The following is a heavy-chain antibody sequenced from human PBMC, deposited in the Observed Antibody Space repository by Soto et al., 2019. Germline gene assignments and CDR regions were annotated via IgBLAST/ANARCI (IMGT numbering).Heavy chain of an antibody. J-gene: IGHJ5*02. V-gene: IGHV4-38-2*01. CDR3: APRKPGRWFDP. CDR1: GYSISSGNY. CDR2: IYHNGRT. Sequence: PSETLSLTCAVSGYSISSGNYWGWIRQPPGKGLEWIGSIYHNGRTHYSPSLKSRVAISVDTSKNHFSLKLTSVTAADTAYYYCAPRKPGRWFDPWGQGILVTVS.